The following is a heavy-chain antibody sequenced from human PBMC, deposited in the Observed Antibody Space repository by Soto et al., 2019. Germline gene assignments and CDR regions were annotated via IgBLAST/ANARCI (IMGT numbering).Heavy chain of an antibody. CDR1: GFTFSSYG. J-gene: IGHJ6*03. Sequence: PGGSLRLSCAASGFTFSSYGMHWVRQASGKGLEWVAVIWYDGSNKYYADSVKGRLTISEDTSKSQVVLTMTNVDPVDTATYYCAQILFGRSVAGGYFYMDVWGKGTTVTVSS. CDR2: IWYDGSNK. CDR3: AQILFGRSVAGGYFYMDV. V-gene: IGHV3-33*03. D-gene: IGHD6-19*01.